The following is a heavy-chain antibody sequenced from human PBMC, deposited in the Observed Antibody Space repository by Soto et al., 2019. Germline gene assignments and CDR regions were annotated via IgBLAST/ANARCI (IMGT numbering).Heavy chain of an antibody. Sequence: ASGKPSCKASGYTFTSYGISWVRQAPGQGLEWMGWISAYNGNTNYAQKLQGRVTMTTDTSTSTAYMELRSLRSDDTAVYYCARSFSSSFWSGYLYCYYYMDVWGKGTTVTVSS. CDR3: ARSFSSSFWSGYLYCYYYMDV. D-gene: IGHD3-3*01. CDR2: ISAYNGNT. CDR1: GYTFTSYG. J-gene: IGHJ6*03. V-gene: IGHV1-18*01.